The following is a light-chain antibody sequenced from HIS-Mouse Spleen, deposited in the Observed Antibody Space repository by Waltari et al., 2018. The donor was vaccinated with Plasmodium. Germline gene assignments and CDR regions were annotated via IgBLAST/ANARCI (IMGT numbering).Light chain of an antibody. J-gene: IGKJ3*01. CDR3: QQYNNWSFT. CDR1: QSVSSN. CDR2: GAS. Sequence: EIVMTQSPATLSVSPGERATLSCRASQSVSSNLAWYQQKPGQAPRLLIYGASTRATGIPAGFSGSGSGTEFTLTISSLQSEDFAVYDCQQYNNWSFTFGPGTKVDIK. V-gene: IGKV3-15*01.